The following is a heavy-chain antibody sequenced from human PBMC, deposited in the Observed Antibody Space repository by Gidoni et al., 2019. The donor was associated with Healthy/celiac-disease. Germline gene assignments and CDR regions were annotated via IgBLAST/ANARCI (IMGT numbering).Heavy chain of an antibody. V-gene: IGHV2-5*02. D-gene: IGHD3-16*01. CDR2: IDWDDDN. Sequence: QITLKEAGPTRVKPTQTLTRTCTLSGFSPSTSGVGVGWIRQPPGKAMEWLSLIDWDDDNRYSPALKSRLTITKATSKNQVVLTMTNMDPVDTATYYCAHSDTFHPGGDAFDIWGQGTMVTVSS. CDR3: AHSDTFHPGGDAFDI. J-gene: IGHJ3*02. CDR1: GFSPSTSGVG.